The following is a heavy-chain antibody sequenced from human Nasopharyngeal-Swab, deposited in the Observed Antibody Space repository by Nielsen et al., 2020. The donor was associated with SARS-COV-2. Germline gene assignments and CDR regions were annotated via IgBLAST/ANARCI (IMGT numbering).Heavy chain of an antibody. V-gene: IGHV1-8*01. J-gene: IGHJ4*02. CDR2: MNPKNGNT. D-gene: IGHD3-16*01. Sequence: ASVKVSCKVSGYSFTDNYINWVRQATGQGLEWMGWMNPKNGNTGYAQKFQGRLAVTRDTSISTVYMELSSLRSDDTAVYYCARGAPMISEAGDYWGQETLVTVS. CDR1: GYSFTDNY. CDR3: ARGAPMISEAGDY.